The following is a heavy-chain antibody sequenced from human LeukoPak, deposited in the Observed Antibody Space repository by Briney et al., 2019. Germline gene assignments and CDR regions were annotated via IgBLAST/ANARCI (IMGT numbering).Heavy chain of an antibody. J-gene: IGHJ4*02. V-gene: IGHV1-46*01. CDR1: GYTFPSYF. CDR3: ARTAARRFDY. Sequence: ASVKVSCKASGYTFPSYFMHWVRQAPGQALEWVGIINPTGGSTTYAQKFQGRVTMTRDTSTSTVYMELSSLRSDDTAVYYCARTAARRFDYWGQGTLVTVSS. D-gene: IGHD6-6*01. CDR2: INPTGGST.